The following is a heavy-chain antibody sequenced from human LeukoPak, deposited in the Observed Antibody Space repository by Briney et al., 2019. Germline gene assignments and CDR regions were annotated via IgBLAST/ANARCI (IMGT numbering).Heavy chain of an antibody. CDR1: GFTISTYW. Sequence: PGGSLRLSCVASGFTISTYWMSWVRQAPGKGLEWVANIKQDGGEKYYVDSVKGRFTISRDNGKNSLYLQLDSLGDEDTGVYYCTRGWGSSGPGDVWGPGTLVAVSS. CDR2: IKQDGGEK. J-gene: IGHJ4*02. D-gene: IGHD6-19*01. V-gene: IGHV3-7*01. CDR3: TRGWGSSGPGDV.